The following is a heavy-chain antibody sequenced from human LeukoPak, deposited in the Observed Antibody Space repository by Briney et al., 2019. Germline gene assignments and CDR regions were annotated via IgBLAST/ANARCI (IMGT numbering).Heavy chain of an antibody. Sequence: SETLPLTCSVSGGSMISQYWTWIRQSPGKGLEWIGYIYYSGTTNYNPSLKSRVTISVDTSKNYFFLQLSSVTAADTAVYYCAREALNWGYFDLWGRGTLVTVSS. CDR1: GGSMISQY. CDR3: AREALNWGYFDL. CDR2: IYYSGTT. D-gene: IGHD7-27*01. V-gene: IGHV4-59*11. J-gene: IGHJ2*01.